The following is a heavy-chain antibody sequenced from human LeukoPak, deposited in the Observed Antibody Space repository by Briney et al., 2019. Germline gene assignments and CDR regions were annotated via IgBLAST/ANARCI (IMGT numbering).Heavy chain of an antibody. J-gene: IGHJ6*02. CDR3: ARDLRSSSSSGINYYGMDV. V-gene: IGHV4-31*03. CDR1: GGSISRSGYY. Sequence: TLSLTCTVSGGSISRSGYYWIWLRQHPGRGLEGIGYIYYSGSTYYNPSLKSRVTISVDPSKNQFSLKLSSVTAADTAVYYCARDLRSSSSSGINYYGMDVWGQGTTVTVSS. D-gene: IGHD6-6*01. CDR2: IYYSGST.